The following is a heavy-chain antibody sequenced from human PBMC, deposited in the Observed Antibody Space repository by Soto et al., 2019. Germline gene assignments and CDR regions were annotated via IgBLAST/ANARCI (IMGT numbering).Heavy chain of an antibody. J-gene: IGHJ4*02. CDR2: ISYDGSNK. Sequence: QVQLVESGGGVVQPGRSLRLSCEASGFTFSSYSMHWVRQAPGKGLEWVAVISYDGSNKYYADSLKGRFTISRDNSKNTLYLQMNSLRTEDTAVYYCARVRSGSYWYWGQGTLVTVSS. CDR3: ARVRSGSYWY. V-gene: IGHV3-30-3*01. D-gene: IGHD1-26*01. CDR1: GFTFSSYS.